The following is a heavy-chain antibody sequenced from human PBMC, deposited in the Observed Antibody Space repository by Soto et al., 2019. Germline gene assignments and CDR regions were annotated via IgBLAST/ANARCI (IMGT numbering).Heavy chain of an antibody. D-gene: IGHD1-26*01. Sequence: EVQLVETGGGLIQPGGSLRLSCLASGFTVTSNYMIWVRQPPGKGLEWVSTTFTGGSTHYSDSVKGRFSVSRDNSKNTVYLQMNNLRVEVTAIYYCAKKPPSSIQGWAFGMDVWGQGTTVSVSS. V-gene: IGHV3-53*02. CDR3: AKKPPSSIQGWAFGMDV. CDR2: TFTGGST. J-gene: IGHJ6*02. CDR1: GFTVTSNY.